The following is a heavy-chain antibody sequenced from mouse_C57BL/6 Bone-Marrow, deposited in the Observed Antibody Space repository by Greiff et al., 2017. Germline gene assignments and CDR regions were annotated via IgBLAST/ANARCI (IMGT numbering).Heavy chain of an antibody. V-gene: IGHV1-7*01. CDR2: INPSSGYT. CDR1: GYTFTSYW. D-gene: IGHD1-1*02. J-gene: IGHJ3*01. CDR3: ARWWLPPFAY. Sequence: QVQLQQSGAELAKPGASVKLSCKASGYTFTSYWMHWVKQRPGQGLEWIGYINPSSGYTKYNQKFKDKATLTENKSSSTAYMQLSSLTYEDSAVYYCARWWLPPFAYWGQGTLVTVSA.